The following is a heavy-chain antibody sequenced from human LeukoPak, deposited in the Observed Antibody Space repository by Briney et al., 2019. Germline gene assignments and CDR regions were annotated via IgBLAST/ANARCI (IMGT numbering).Heavy chain of an antibody. D-gene: IGHD2-15*01. CDR3: ARVGCSGGSCPTPYDAFDI. CDR1: GGSISSYY. V-gene: IGHV4-4*07. Sequence: SETLSLTCTVSGGSISSYYWSWIRQPAGKGLEWIGHIYTSGSTNYNPSLKSRVTMSVDTSKNQFSLKLSSVTAADTAVYYCARVGCSGGSCPTPYDAFDIWGQGTMVTVSS. CDR2: IYTSGST. J-gene: IGHJ3*02.